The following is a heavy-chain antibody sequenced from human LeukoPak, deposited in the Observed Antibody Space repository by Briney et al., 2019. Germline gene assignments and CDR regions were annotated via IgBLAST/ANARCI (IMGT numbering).Heavy chain of an antibody. Sequence: PGGSLRLSCGASGFVFRTYALSWVRQAPGKGLEWVSATSGNGVKTYYADSVKGRFTISRDNSKNTLYLQMNSLRAEDTAVYYFAKDAGWPYDAWGQGTLVTVSS. CDR3: AKDAGWPYDA. J-gene: IGHJ5*02. D-gene: IGHD3-22*01. V-gene: IGHV3-23*01. CDR2: TSGNGVKT. CDR1: GFVFRTYA.